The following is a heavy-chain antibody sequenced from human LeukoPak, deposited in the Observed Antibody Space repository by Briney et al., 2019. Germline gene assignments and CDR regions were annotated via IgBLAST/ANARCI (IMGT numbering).Heavy chain of an antibody. CDR1: GFTFSSYW. V-gene: IGHV3-7*05. D-gene: IGHD6-13*01. Sequence: GGSLRLSCAASGFTFSSYWMSWVRQAPGKGLEWVANIKQDGSEKYYVDSVKGRFTISRDNSKNTLYLEMKSLRADDTAVYYCAKQVGSSWLFDSWGQGTPVTVSS. CDR3: AKQVGSSWLFDS. J-gene: IGHJ5*01. CDR2: IKQDGSEK.